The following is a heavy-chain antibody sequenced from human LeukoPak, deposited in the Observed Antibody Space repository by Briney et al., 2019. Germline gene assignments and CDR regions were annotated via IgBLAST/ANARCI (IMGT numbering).Heavy chain of an antibody. J-gene: IGHJ4*02. D-gene: IGHD5-12*01. Sequence: GRSLGLSCAASGFTLSSYAMHWVRHAPDKGLEWVAVISYDGSNKYYADSVKGRFTISRDNSKHTLYLQMNSLGAEDTAVYYCATSTEYSGYDSSFGYWGQGTLVTVSS. CDR1: GFTLSSYA. CDR3: ATSTEYSGYDSSFGY. CDR2: ISYDGSNK. V-gene: IGHV3-30-3*01.